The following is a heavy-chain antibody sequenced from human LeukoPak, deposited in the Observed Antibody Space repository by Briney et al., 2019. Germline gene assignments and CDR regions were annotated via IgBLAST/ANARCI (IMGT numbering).Heavy chain of an antibody. V-gene: IGHV1-46*01. CDR3: ARDGQNDYGGDSGFDS. CDR2: INPSDGST. Sequence: ASVKVSCKASGYTFTNYFLNWVRQAPGQGPEWMGLINPSDGSTNYAQRFQDRVTVTRDRSTSTVYMEVSSLRSEETAVYYCARDGQNDYGGDSGFDSWGQGTLVTVSS. CDR1: GYTFTNYF. J-gene: IGHJ4*02. D-gene: IGHD4-23*01.